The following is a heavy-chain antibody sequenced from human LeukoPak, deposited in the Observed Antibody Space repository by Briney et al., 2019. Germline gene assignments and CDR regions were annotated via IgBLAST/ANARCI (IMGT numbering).Heavy chain of an antibody. Sequence: PSETLSLTCAVYGGSITGYYWSWIRQPPGKGLGWVGEIHYTGATSYNPSLKSRATISIDTSKNQVSLKLSSVTAADTAVYYCARGNILSGYCFDFWGQGALVTVSS. J-gene: IGHJ4*02. CDR1: GGSITGYY. CDR2: IHYTGAT. D-gene: IGHD3-9*01. V-gene: IGHV4-34*01. CDR3: ARGNILSGYCFDF.